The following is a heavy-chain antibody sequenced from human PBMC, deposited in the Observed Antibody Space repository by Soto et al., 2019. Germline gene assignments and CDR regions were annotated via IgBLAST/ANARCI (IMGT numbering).Heavy chain of an antibody. CDR2: IYSGGST. CDR1: GFTVSSNY. CDR3: ERGLRHDFRRKYYYYGLDL. J-gene: IGHJ6*02. Sequence: GGSLRLSCAASGFTVSSNYMSWVRQAPGKGLEWVSVIYSGGSTYYADSVKGRFTISRDNSKNTLYLQMNSLRAEDTAVYYCERGLRHDFRRKYYYYGLDLWGQGTTVTVSS. V-gene: IGHV3-53*01. D-gene: IGHD3-3*01.